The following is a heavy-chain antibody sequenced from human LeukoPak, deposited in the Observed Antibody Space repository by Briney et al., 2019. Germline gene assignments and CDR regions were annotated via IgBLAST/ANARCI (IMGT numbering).Heavy chain of an antibody. D-gene: IGHD2-2*01. V-gene: IGHV1-46*01. Sequence: ASVKVSCKASGGTFTSYYMHWVRQAPGQGLEWMGIINPSGGSTSYAQKFQGRVTMTRDTSTSTVYMELSSLRAEDTAVYYCAKSGCSSTSCYGLFSGWFDPWGQGTLVTVSS. J-gene: IGHJ5*02. CDR3: AKSGCSSTSCYGLFSGWFDP. CDR2: INPSGGST. CDR1: GGTFTSYY.